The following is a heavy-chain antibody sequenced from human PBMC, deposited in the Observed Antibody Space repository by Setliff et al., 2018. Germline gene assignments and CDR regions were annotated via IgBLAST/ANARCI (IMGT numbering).Heavy chain of an antibody. CDR3: ARGYYNFLSGYYTPYYFDY. V-gene: IGHV4-59*02. Sequence: PSETLSLTCTVSGGSVRNHYWSWIRQPPGKGLEWIGYIYYSGNTNYNPSLKSRVTISVDTSKNQFSLKLSSVTAADTAVYFCARGYYNFLSGYYTPYYFDYWGQGTLVTVSS. CDR2: IYYSGNT. J-gene: IGHJ4*02. D-gene: IGHD3-3*01. CDR1: GGSVRNHY.